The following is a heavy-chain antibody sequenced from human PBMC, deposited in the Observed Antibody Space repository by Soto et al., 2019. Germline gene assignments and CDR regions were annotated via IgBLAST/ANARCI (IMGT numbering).Heavy chain of an antibody. J-gene: IGHJ3*02. D-gene: IGHD1-26*01. V-gene: IGHV4-4*02. Sequence: PSETLSLTCAVSGVSISSSQWWSWGRQSPGKGLEWIGEIYHSGSTNYNPSLYSRVTESLDKSKNQFSLKLTSVTAADTAVYYCATREGLPDPFDIWGQGXTVTV. CDR1: GVSISSSQW. CDR3: ATREGLPDPFDI. CDR2: IYHSGST.